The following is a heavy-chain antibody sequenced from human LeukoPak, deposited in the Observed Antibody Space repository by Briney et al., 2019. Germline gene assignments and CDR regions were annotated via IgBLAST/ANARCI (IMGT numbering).Heavy chain of an antibody. Sequence: GGSLRLSCAASGFMFSTYPMNWVRQAPGKGLEWVSTISGSGGSTYYADSGKGRFTISRDKSKNMLYLQMNRLRADDTAIYYCAKERTQTTSFDYWGQGTLVTVSS. D-gene: IGHD2/OR15-2a*01. V-gene: IGHV3-23*01. J-gene: IGHJ4*02. CDR1: GFMFSTYP. CDR3: AKERTQTTSFDY. CDR2: ISGSGGST.